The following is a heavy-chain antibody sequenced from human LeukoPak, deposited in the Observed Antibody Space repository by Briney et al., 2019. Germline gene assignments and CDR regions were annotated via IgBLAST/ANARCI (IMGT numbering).Heavy chain of an antibody. V-gene: IGHV3-11*04. CDR1: GFTFSDYY. CDR2: ISSSGGTI. D-gene: IGHD6-13*01. Sequence: GGSLRLSCAASGFTFSDYYMSWIRQAPGKGLEWVSYISSSGGTIYYADSVKGRFTISRDNSKNTLYLQMNSLRAEDTAVYYCARDLSSSWYVYYYYGMDVWGQGTTVTVSS. CDR3: ARDLSSSWYVYYYYGMDV. J-gene: IGHJ6*02.